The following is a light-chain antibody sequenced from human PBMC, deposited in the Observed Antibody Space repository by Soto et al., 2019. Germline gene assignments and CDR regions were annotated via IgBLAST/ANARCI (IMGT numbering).Light chain of an antibody. J-gene: IGLJ3*02. Sequence: QSVLTQPPSVSGAPGQTVTISCTGSSSNIGRGYDVHWYQQVPGSAPRLLLSGDSNRPSGVPDRFSGSRSGTSASLTISELQPGDQADYYCQTYDSKLDGSVFGGGTKLTVL. CDR1: SSNIGRGYD. CDR2: GDS. V-gene: IGLV1-40*01. CDR3: QTYDSKLDGSV.